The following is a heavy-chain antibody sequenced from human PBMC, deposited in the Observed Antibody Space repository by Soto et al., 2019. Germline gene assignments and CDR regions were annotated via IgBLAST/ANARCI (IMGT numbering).Heavy chain of an antibody. J-gene: IGHJ4*02. CDR3: PRDEPAGAAIGVPDY. CDR2: VSTDGSRT. Sequence: KGLEWLAAVSTDGSRTEYAVSVKGRFIISRNNSKNTLDLQMNSLITDDTGVYYCPRDEPAGAAIGVPDYWGQGILVTVSS. D-gene: IGHD2-2*02. V-gene: IGHV3-30*01.